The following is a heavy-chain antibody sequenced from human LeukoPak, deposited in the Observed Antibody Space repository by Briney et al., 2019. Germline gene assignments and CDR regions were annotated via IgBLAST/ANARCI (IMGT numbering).Heavy chain of an antibody. V-gene: IGHV3-64D*09. CDR1: GFTLSSNA. J-gene: IGHJ4*02. Sequence: GGSLRLSCSASGFTLSSNAMHWVRQAPGKGLEYVSAISYNGGSTYYADSVKGRFTISRDNSKNTLYLQMSSLRAEDTAVFYCVRRTANHFDYWGQGALVTVSS. CDR2: ISYNGGST. D-gene: IGHD2-21*02. CDR3: VRRTANHFDY.